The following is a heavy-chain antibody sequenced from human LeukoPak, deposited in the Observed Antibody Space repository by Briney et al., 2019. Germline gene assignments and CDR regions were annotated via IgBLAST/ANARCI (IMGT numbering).Heavy chain of an antibody. J-gene: IGHJ4*02. D-gene: IGHD1-7*01. CDR2: IIESGNDK. Sequence: PGGSLRLSCAASGFSFGTFAMSWVRQAPGKGLEWVSGIIESGNDKHYADSVKGRFTISRDNFKDTLYLQMNSLRADDTAVYYCTRDYVTPGTTGTTSPLDHWGQGILVTVSS. V-gene: IGHV3-23*01. CDR1: GFSFGTFA. CDR3: TRDYVTPGTTGTTSPLDH.